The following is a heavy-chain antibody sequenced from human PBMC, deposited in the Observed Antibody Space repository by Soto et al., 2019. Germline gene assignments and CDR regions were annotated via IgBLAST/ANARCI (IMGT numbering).Heavy chain of an antibody. D-gene: IGHD3-22*01. CDR2: IIPIFGTA. J-gene: IGHJ6*02. Sequence: ASVKVSCKASGGTFSSYAISWVRQAPGQGLEWMGGIIPIFGTANYAQKFQGRVTITADESTSTTYMELSSLRSEDTAVYYCARVPFRKGYDSSGYYYSYYYYYGMDVWGQGTTVTVSS. V-gene: IGHV1-69*13. CDR3: ARVPFRKGYDSSGYYYSYYYYYGMDV. CDR1: GGTFSSYA.